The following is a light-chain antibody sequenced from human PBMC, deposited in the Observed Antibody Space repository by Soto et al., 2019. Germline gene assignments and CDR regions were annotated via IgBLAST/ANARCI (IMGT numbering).Light chain of an antibody. V-gene: IGLV2-11*01. CDR1: SSDVGAYNF. Sequence: QSALTQPRSVSGSPGQSVTISCTGTSSDVGAYNFVSWYQLRPGKAPKLMIYDVSKRPSGVPDRFSGSKSGNTASLTISGLQADDEADYYCCSYAGYYTLAVFAGGTKLTVL. CDR2: DVS. CDR3: CSYAGYYTLAV. J-gene: IGLJ3*02.